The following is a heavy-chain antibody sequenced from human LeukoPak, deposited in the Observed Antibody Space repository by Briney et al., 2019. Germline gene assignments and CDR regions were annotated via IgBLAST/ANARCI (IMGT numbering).Heavy chain of an antibody. J-gene: IGHJ4*02. CDR3: ARGGGYNEFDY. CDR1: GYTFTSYV. V-gene: IGHV1-3*01. D-gene: IGHD5-24*01. CDR2: ISAGNANS. Sequence: ASVKVSCKASGYTFTSYVMHRVRQAPGQRLEWMGWISAGNANSKYSPKFQDRVTITRDASASTAYMELSSLRSEDTAVYYCARGGGYNEFDYWGQGTLVTVSS.